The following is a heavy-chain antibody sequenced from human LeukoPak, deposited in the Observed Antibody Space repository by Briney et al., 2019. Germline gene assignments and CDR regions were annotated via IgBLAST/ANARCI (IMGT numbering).Heavy chain of an antibody. J-gene: IGHJ4*02. CDR1: GYTFTGYY. V-gene: IGHV1-2*02. Sequence: GASVKVSCKASGYTFTGYYMHWVRQAPGQGLEWMGWINPNSGGTNDAQKFQGRVTITRDTSISTAYMELSRLRSDDTAVYYCAREDRYSSGWYADWGQGTLVTVSS. CDR2: INPNSGGT. CDR3: AREDRYSSGWYAD. D-gene: IGHD6-19*01.